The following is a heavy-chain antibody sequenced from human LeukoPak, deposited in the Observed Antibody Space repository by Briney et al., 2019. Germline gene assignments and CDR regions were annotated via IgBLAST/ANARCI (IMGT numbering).Heavy chain of an antibody. J-gene: IGHJ4*02. Sequence: PGGSLRLSCAGSGFIFSNYAMSWVRQAPGKGLEWVSGISGSGGSTNYADSVKGRFTISRDNSKNTLYLQMNSLRAEDTAVYYCARLRLGSSGWHYSDYWGQGTLVTVSS. CDR2: ISGSGGST. CDR1: GFIFSNYA. CDR3: ARLRLGSSGWHYSDY. V-gene: IGHV3-23*01. D-gene: IGHD6-19*01.